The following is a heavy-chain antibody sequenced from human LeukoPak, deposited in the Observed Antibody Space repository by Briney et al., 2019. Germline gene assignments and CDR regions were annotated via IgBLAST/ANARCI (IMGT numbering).Heavy chain of an antibody. J-gene: IGHJ4*02. CDR2: IKQDGSEK. V-gene: IGHV3-7*01. CDR3: AKGKGYDD. D-gene: IGHD5-12*01. Sequence: GGSLRLSCAASGFTFSDYWMSWVRQAPGKGLEWVANIKQDGSEKYYVDSVKGRFTISRDNAKNSLYLQMNSLRVEDTAVDYCAKGKGYDDWGQGTLVTVSS. CDR1: GFTFSDYW.